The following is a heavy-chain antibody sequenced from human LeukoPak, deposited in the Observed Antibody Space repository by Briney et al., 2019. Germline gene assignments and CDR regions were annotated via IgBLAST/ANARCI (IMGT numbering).Heavy chain of an antibody. CDR3: ARDVESWGCVDY. CDR2: ISSSSSYI. CDR1: GFTFSSYS. J-gene: IGHJ4*02. D-gene: IGHD5-24*01. V-gene: IGHV3-21*01. Sequence: GGSLRLSCAPPGFTFSSYSMTWVRQAPGKGLEWVSPISSSSSYIYYADSVKGRFTISRDNAKNSLYLQMNSLRAEDTAVYYCARDVESWGCVDYWGQGTLVPVSS.